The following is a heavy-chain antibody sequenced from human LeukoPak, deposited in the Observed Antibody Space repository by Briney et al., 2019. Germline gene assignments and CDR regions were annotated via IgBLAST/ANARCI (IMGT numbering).Heavy chain of an antibody. CDR3: ARDAGYDRFDP. CDR2: INEDGSAQ. D-gene: IGHD3-22*01. V-gene: IGHV3-7*05. Sequence: GGSLRLSCADSGFTFSRSWMTWVRQAPGKGLEWVANINEDGSAQNYVDSVKGRFTISRDNAKSTLYLEMNSLRAEDTAVYYCARDAGYDRFDPWGQGTLVTVSS. CDR1: GFTFSRSW. J-gene: IGHJ5*02.